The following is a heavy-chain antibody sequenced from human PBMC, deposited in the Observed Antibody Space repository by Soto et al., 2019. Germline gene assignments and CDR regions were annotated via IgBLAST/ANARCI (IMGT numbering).Heavy chain of an antibody. CDR3: ARGRGIAARRRDNWFDP. CDR2: MNPNSGNT. Sequence: ASVKVSCKASGYTFTSYDINWVRQATGQGLEWMGWMNPNSGNTGYAQKFQGRVTMTRNTSISTAYMELSSLRSEDTAVYYCARGRGIAARRRDNWFDPWGQGTLVTVSS. J-gene: IGHJ5*02. D-gene: IGHD6-6*01. CDR1: GYTFTSYD. V-gene: IGHV1-8*01.